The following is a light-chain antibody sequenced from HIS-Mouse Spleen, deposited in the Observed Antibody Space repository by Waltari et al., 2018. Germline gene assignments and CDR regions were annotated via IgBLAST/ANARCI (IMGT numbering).Light chain of an antibody. CDR2: DTS. CDR1: TGAVTSGHY. V-gene: IGLV7-46*01. Sequence: QAVVTQEPSLTVSPGGTVTLTCGPSTGAVTSGHYPYWFQQKPGQAPRTLIYDTSNKHSWTPARFSGSLLGGKAALTLSGAQPEDEAEYYCLLSYSGARPWVFGGGTKLTVL. J-gene: IGLJ3*02. CDR3: LLSYSGARPWV.